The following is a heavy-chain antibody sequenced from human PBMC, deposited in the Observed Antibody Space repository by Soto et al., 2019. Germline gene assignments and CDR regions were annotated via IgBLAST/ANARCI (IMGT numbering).Heavy chain of an antibody. J-gene: IGHJ6*02. V-gene: IGHV1-69*01. CDR2: IIPIFGTA. D-gene: IGHD1-26*01. CDR3: XXXXXXXSGYSGRYYXXXXXXV. Sequence: QVQLVQSGAEVKKPGSSVKVSCKASGGTFSSYAISWVRQAPGQGREWMGGIIPIFGTANYAQKFQGRVTITADESTSTAYMEXXSXXXXXTAVYXXXXXXXXXSGYSGRYYXXXXXXVWGQG. CDR1: GGTFSSYA.